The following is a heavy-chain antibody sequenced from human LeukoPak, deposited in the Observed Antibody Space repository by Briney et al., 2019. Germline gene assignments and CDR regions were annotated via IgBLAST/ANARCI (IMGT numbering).Heavy chain of an antibody. Sequence: GGSLRLSCAAPGFTFSSYSMYSVRQAPGKGLEWVSAISGSGGSTYYADSVKGRFTISRDNSKNTLYLQMNSLRAEDTAVYYCATSGYDEYYFDYWGQGTLVTVSS. CDR3: ATSGYDEYYFDY. CDR1: GFTFSSYS. D-gene: IGHD5-12*01. V-gene: IGHV3-23*01. CDR2: ISGSGGST. J-gene: IGHJ4*02.